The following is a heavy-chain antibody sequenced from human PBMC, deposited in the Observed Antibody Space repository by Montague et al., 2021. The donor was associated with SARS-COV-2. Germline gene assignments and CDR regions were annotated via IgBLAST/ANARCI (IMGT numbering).Heavy chain of an antibody. V-gene: IGHV4-34*01. CDR1: GGSLSGYY. J-gene: IGHJ6*02. CDR3: ASGIYPSGSYYNRYYYGLNI. Sequence: SETLSLTCSVYGGSLSGYYWSWIRQPPEKGLEWMGEINHSANTKYNPSLKSPVTISIDTSKNQFSLKMTSVTAADTATYYCASGIYPSGSYYNRYYYGLNIWGPGTTVIVSS. D-gene: IGHD3-10*01. CDR2: INHSANT.